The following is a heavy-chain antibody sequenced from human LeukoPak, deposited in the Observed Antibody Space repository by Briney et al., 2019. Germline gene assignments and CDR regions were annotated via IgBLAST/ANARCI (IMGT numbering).Heavy chain of an antibody. J-gene: IGHJ3*02. Sequence: SETLSLTCTVSGGSISSYYWSWIRQPPGKGLEWIGEINHSGSTNYNPSLKSRVTISVDTSKNQFSLKLSSVTAADTAVYYCARDRLLWDAFDIWGQGTMVTVSS. V-gene: IGHV4-34*01. D-gene: IGHD3-10*01. CDR1: GGSISSYY. CDR3: ARDRLLWDAFDI. CDR2: INHSGST.